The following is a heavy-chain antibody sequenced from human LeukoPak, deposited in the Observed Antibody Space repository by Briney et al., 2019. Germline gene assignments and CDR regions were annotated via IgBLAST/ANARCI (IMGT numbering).Heavy chain of an antibody. CDR1: GASISSSSYY. J-gene: IGHJ5*02. CDR3: ARVGPYGWRQTTIFTQYNWFDP. CDR2: IYYSGST. V-gene: IGHV4-39*07. D-gene: IGHD3-9*01. Sequence: KSSETLSLTCTVSGASISSSSYYWGWLRQPPGKGLEWNGSIYYSGSTYYHPSPKSLITISVDTSKNQFSLKLSSVTAADTAVYYWARVGPYGWRQTTIFTQYNWFDPWGQGTLVTVSS.